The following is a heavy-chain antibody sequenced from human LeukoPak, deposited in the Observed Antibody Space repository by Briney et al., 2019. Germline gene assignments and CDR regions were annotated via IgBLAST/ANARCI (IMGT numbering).Heavy chain of an antibody. D-gene: IGHD3-9*01. CDR1: GFAFSSYS. CDR2: ISSSSSYI. V-gene: IGHV3-21*01. J-gene: IGHJ6*03. Sequence: PGGSLRLSCAASGFAFSSYSMNWVRQAPGKGLEWVSSISSSSSYIYYADSVKGRFTISRDNAKNSLYLQMNSLRAEDTAVYYCARDIVGWIDILTGKGYYMDVWGKGTTVTVSS. CDR3: ARDIVGWIDILTGKGYYMDV.